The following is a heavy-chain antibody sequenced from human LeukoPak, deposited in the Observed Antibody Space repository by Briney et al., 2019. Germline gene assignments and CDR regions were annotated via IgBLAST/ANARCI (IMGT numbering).Heavy chain of an antibody. CDR3: ASGYQLPYY. CDR1: GGSFSGYY. CDR2: INHSGST. V-gene: IGHV4-34*01. Sequence: PSETLSLTCAVYGGSFSGYYWSWIRQPPGKGLEWIGEINHSGSTNYNPSLKSRVAISVDTSKSQFSLKLSSVTAADTAVYYCASGYQLPYYWGQGTLVTVSS. J-gene: IGHJ4*02. D-gene: IGHD2-2*01.